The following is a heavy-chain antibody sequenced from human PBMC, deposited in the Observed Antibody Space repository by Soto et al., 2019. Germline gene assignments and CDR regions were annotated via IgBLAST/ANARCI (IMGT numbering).Heavy chain of an antibody. J-gene: IGHJ4*02. V-gene: IGHV3-30*18. D-gene: IGHD4-4*01. Sequence: GGSLRLSCAASGFTFSGYVRHWVRQAPGKGLEWVAVISYDGSNKYYADSLKGRFTISRDNSENTLYLQMNSLRAEDTAVYYCAKEAADYSNPDYWGQGTLVTVSS. CDR3: AKEAADYSNPDY. CDR1: GFTFSGYV. CDR2: ISYDGSNK.